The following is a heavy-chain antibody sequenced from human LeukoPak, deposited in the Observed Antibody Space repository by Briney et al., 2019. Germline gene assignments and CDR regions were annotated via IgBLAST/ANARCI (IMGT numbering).Heavy chain of an antibody. CDR1: GGSISSSSYY. CDR3: XXXXXXXXXXNWFDP. J-gene: IGHJ5*02. Sequence: PSETLSLTCTVSGGSISSSSYYWGWIRQPPGKGLEWIGSIYYSGSTYYNPSLKSRVTISVDTSKNQFSLKLSSVTAADTAVYYXXXXXXXXXXXNWFDPWGQGTLVTVSS. V-gene: IGHV4-39*07. CDR2: IYYSGST.